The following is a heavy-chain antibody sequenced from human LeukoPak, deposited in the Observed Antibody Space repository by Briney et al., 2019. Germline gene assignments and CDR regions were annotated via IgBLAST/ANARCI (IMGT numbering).Heavy chain of an antibody. Sequence: PSETLSLTCTVSGGSISSSSYYWSWIRQPAGKGLEWIGRIYTSGSTNYNPSLKSRVTISVDTSKNQFSLELSSVTAADTAVYYCARSCSSTSCYRGLYYYYYMDVWGKGTTVTVSS. CDR1: GGSISSSSYY. CDR2: IYTSGST. D-gene: IGHD2-2*02. CDR3: ARSCSSTSCYRGLYYYYYMDV. J-gene: IGHJ6*03. V-gene: IGHV4-61*02.